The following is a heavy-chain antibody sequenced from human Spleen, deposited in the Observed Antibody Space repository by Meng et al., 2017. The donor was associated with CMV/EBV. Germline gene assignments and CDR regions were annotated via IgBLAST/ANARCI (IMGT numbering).Heavy chain of an antibody. V-gene: IGHV1-18*01. D-gene: IGHD6-19*01. CDR1: GYTFTSYG. CDR2: ISAYNGNT. CDR3: ARTVAGRTYFDY. J-gene: IGHJ4*02. Sequence: CNASGYTFTSYGISWVRQAPGQGLEWMGWISAYNGNTNYAQKLQGRVTMTTDTSTSTAYMELRSLRSDDTAVYYCARTVAGRTYFDYWGQGTLVTVSS.